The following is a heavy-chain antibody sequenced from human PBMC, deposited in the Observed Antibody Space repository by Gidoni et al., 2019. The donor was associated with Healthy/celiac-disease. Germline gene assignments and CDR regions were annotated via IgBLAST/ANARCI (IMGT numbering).Heavy chain of an antibody. V-gene: IGHV4-39*01. CDR1: GGSISSSSYY. Sequence: QLQLQESGPGLVKPSETLSLTCTVSGGSISSSSYYWGWIRQPPGKGLEWIGSIYYSGSTYYNPSLKSRVTISVDTSKNQFSLKLSSVTAADTAVYYCARRYYDILTGYPSFDYWGQGTLVTVSS. J-gene: IGHJ4*02. D-gene: IGHD3-9*01. CDR2: IYYSGST. CDR3: ARRYYDILTGYPSFDY.